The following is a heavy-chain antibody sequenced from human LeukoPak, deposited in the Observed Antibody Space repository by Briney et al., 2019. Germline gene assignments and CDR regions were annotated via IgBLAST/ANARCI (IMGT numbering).Heavy chain of an antibody. Sequence: ASVKVSCKASGYTFTGYYMHWVRQAPGQGLEWMGWINPNGGGTNYAQKFQGRVTMTRDTSISTAYMELSRLRSDDTAVYYCARNRYCSGGSCYFPHNWFDPWGQGTLVTVSS. D-gene: IGHD2-15*01. CDR1: GYTFTGYY. CDR3: ARNRYCSGGSCYFPHNWFDP. CDR2: INPNGGGT. V-gene: IGHV1-2*02. J-gene: IGHJ5*02.